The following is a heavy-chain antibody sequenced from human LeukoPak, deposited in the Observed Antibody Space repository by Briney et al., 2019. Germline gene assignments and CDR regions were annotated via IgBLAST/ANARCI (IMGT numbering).Heavy chain of an antibody. CDR2: MSGSSGRT. CDR3: AKWGCSGSSCYPFAY. D-gene: IGHD2-15*01. Sequence: PSETLSLTCAVYGGSFSGYYWSWVRQAPGKGLEWVSAMSGSSGRTYYADSVKGRFTISRDNSKNTLYVQMNSLRADDTAVYYCAKWGCSGSSCYPFAYWGQGTLVTVSS. J-gene: IGHJ4*02. V-gene: IGHV3-23*01. CDR1: GGSFSGYY.